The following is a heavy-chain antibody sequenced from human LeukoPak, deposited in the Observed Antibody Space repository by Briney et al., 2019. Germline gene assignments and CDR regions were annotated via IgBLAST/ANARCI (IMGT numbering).Heavy chain of an antibody. Sequence: SETLSLTCTVSGGSIGSYYWSWIRQPPGKGLEWIGYIYYSGSTNYNPSLKSRVTISVDTSKNQFSLKLSSVTAADTAVYYCARERQRRFDYWGQGTLVTVSS. CDR3: ARERQRRFDY. J-gene: IGHJ4*02. CDR2: IYYSGST. D-gene: IGHD6-25*01. V-gene: IGHV4-59*01. CDR1: GGSIGSYY.